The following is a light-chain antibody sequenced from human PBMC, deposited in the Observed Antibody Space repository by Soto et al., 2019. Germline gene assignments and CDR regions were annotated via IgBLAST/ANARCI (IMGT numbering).Light chain of an antibody. CDR2: DVS. J-gene: IGLJ1*01. V-gene: IGLV2-14*01. Sequence: QSVLTQPACVSGSPGQSITISCTGTSSDVGGYNYVSWYQQHPGKAPKFMIYDVSNRPSGVSNRFSGSKSGNTASLTISGLQAEHEADYYCCSYTTSNTRQIVFGTGTKLTVL. CDR1: SSDVGGYNY. CDR3: CSYTTSNTRQIV.